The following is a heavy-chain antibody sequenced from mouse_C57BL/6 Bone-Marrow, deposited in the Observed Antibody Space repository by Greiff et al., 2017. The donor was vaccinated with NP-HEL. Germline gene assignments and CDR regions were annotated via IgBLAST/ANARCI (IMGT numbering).Heavy chain of an antibody. D-gene: IGHD2-4*01. CDR3: ASPYDYDVACFAY. CDR1: GFTFSGYG. CDR2: ISSGGSST. V-gene: IGHV5-6*01. J-gene: IGHJ3*01. Sequence: EVKLVESGGDLVKPGGSLKLSCAASGFTFSGYGMSWVRPTPDKRLEWVAYISSGGSSTYYADSVKGRFTISRDNAKNTLYLQMSSLKSEDTAMYYCASPYDYDVACFAYWGQGTLVTVSA.